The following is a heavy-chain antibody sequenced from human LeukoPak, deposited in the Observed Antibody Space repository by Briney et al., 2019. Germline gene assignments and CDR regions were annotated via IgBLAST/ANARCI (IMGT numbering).Heavy chain of an antibody. J-gene: IGHJ5*02. V-gene: IGHV4-59*12. CDR2: SHYSGST. CDR3: AREGGSGSYIA. CDR1: SGSISTYY. Sequence: PSETLSLTCTVSSGSISTYYWTWIRQPPGKGLEWIGFSHYSGSTYYNPSLKSRVTISVDTSKNQFSLKLSSVTAADTAVYYCAREGGSGSYIAWGQGTLVTVSS. D-gene: IGHD3-10*01.